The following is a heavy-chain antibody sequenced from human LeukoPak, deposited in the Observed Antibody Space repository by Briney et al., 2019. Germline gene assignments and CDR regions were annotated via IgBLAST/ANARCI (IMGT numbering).Heavy chain of an antibody. V-gene: IGHV3-23*01. J-gene: IGHJ4*02. CDR1: GFTFSSYA. Sequence: GGSLRLSCAASGFTFSSYAMSWVRQAPGKGLEWVSAISGSGGSTYYADSVKGRFTISRDNSKNTLYLQMNSLRAEDTAVYYCAKFASIVVVPAAMPAFDYWGQGTLVTISS. D-gene: IGHD2-2*01. CDR3: AKFASIVVVPAAMPAFDY. CDR2: ISGSGGST.